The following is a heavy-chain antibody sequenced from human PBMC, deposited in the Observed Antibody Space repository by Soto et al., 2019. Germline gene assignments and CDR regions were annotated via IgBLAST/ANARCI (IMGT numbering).Heavy chain of an antibody. Sequence: LRLSCRVSGFTFNNSGMHWVRQAPGKGLEWMAVISYDGSEKHYADSMKGRLTISRDNSKDTLHLQMNSLRAEDTAIYFCVKDRVPGAYGHYYGMDVWGQGTTVTVS. CDR3: VKDRVPGAYGHYYGMDV. D-gene: IGHD5-12*01. CDR1: GFTFNNSG. CDR2: ISYDGSEK. V-gene: IGHV3-30*18. J-gene: IGHJ6*02.